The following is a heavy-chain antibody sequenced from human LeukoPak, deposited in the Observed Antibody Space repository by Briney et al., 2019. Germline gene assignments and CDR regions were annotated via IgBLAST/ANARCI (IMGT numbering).Heavy chain of an antibody. Sequence: SETLSLTCTVSGDSISRSTYYWSWIRQPPGKGLEWIGEINHSGSTNYNPSLKSRVTISVDTSKNQFSLKLSSVTAADTAVYYCAREGTSYYDSSGYRYWGQGTLVTVSS. V-gene: IGHV4-39*07. J-gene: IGHJ4*02. CDR1: GDSISRSTYY. CDR2: INHSGST. CDR3: AREGTSYYDSSGYRY. D-gene: IGHD3-22*01.